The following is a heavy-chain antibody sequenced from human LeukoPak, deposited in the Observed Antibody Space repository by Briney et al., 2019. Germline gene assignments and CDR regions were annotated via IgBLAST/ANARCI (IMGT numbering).Heavy chain of an antibody. Sequence: GESLRLSCAASGFTFSSYGMHWVRQAPGKGLGWVAVIWYDGSNKYYADSVKGRFTISRDNSKNTLYLQMNSLRAEDTAVYYCARDDGPYYFDYWGQGTLVTVSS. CDR2: IWYDGSNK. D-gene: IGHD5-24*01. CDR1: GFTFSSYG. V-gene: IGHV3-33*01. CDR3: ARDDGPYYFDY. J-gene: IGHJ4*02.